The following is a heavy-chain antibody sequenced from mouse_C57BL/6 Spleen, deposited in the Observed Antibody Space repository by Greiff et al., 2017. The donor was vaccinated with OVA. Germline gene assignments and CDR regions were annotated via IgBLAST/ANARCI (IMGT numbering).Heavy chain of an antibody. CDR2: IWSDGST. CDR3: ARHGPVGYAMDY. CDR1: GFSLTSYG. J-gene: IGHJ4*01. Sequence: VQLQESGPGLVAPSQSLSITCTVSGFSLTSYGVHWVRQPPGKGLEWLVVIWSDGSTTYNSALKSRLSISKDNSKSQVFLKMHSLQTDDTAMYYCARHGPVGYAMDYWGQGTSVTVSS. V-gene: IGHV2-6-1*01.